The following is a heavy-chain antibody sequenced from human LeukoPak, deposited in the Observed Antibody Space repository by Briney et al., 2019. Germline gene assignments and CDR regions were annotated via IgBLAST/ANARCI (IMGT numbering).Heavy chain of an antibody. D-gene: IGHD5-12*01. CDR3: ATSGYSGYGIDN. Sequence: GGSLRLSCAVSGFTFSSYWMTWVRQAPGKGLEWVANIKQDGSDTYSVDSVKGRFTISRDNAKNSLYLEMNSLRVEDTAVYYCATSGYSGYGIDNWGQGTPVAVSS. J-gene: IGHJ4*02. CDR2: IKQDGSDT. CDR1: GFTFSSYW. V-gene: IGHV3-7*03.